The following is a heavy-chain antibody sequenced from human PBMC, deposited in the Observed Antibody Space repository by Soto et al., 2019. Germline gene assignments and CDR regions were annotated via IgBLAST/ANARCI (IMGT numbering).Heavy chain of an antibody. V-gene: IGHV1-46*01. CDR1: GYTFTSYS. CDR2: INPSAGGT. J-gene: IGHJ4*02. Sequence: ASVKVSCKASGYTFTSYSMHWLRQAPGQGLEWVGIINPSAGGTSSAQKFQGRITMTRDTSTGTVYMDLNSLTSDDTAVYYCARGEYNSGSYFDSWGQGTLVTVSS. CDR3: ARGEYNSGSYFDS. D-gene: IGHD3-10*01.